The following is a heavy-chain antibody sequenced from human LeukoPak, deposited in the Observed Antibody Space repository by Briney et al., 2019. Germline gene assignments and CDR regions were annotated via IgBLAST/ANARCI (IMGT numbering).Heavy chain of an antibody. Sequence: GRSLRLSCAASGFNFDDYAMHWVRQAPGKGLEWVSGIIWNSGSIGYADSVKGRFTISRDNAKNSLYLQMNSLRAEDTALYYCAKDTWRYGSETLTRYYYYGMDVWGQGTTVTVSS. D-gene: IGHD3-10*01. V-gene: IGHV3-9*01. CDR1: GFNFDDYA. CDR3: AKDTWRYGSETLTRYYYYGMDV. CDR2: IIWNSGSI. J-gene: IGHJ6*02.